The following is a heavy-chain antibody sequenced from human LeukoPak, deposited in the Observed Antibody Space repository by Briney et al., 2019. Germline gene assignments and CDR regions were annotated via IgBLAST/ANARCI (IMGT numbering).Heavy chain of an antibody. D-gene: IGHD3-3*01. CDR3: AKEYDFWANNWFDP. J-gene: IGHJ5*02. Sequence: GGSLRLSCAASGFTFSSYAMSWVRQAPGKGLEWVSSLSGSGGSTYYADSVKGRFTICRDNSKNTLYLQMNSLRGEDTAVYYCAKEYDFWANNWFDPWGQGTLVTVSS. CDR1: GFTFSSYA. V-gene: IGHV3-23*01. CDR2: LSGSGGST.